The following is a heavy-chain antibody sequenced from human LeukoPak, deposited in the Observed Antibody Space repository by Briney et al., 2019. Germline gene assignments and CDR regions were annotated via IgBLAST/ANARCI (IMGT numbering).Heavy chain of an antibody. D-gene: IGHD7-27*01. CDR1: GYTYTDYF. Sequence: ASVKVSCKPSGYTYTDYFLHRLRQAPGQRLEWMGWINPNTGGTSYAQKFQGRVTMTRDTSISTAYMELSSLKSDDTAVYYCARGPSTGDFDYWGQGTLVTVSS. V-gene: IGHV1-2*02. J-gene: IGHJ4*02. CDR2: INPNTGGT. CDR3: ARGPSTGDFDY.